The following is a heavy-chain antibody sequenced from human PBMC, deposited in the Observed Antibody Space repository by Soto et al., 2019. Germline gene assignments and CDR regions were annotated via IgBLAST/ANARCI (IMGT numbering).Heavy chain of an antibody. Sequence: GGSLRLSCAASGFTFSSYAMHWVRQAPGKGLEWVAVISYDGSNKYYADSVKGRFTISRDNSKNTLYLQMNSLRAEDTAVYYCARLYDYGDYAFDYWGQGTLVTVSS. CDR1: GFTFSSYA. CDR2: ISYDGSNK. D-gene: IGHD4-17*01. CDR3: ARLYDYGDYAFDY. V-gene: IGHV3-30-3*01. J-gene: IGHJ4*02.